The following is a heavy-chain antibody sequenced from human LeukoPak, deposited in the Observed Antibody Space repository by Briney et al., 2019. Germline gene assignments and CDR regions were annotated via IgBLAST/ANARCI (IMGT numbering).Heavy chain of an antibody. Sequence: SETLSLTCTVSDGSISSHYWSWIRQPPGKGLEWIGYIYYSGTTNYNPSLKSRVTISLDTSKNHFSLRLSSVTAADTAVYYCARVETYRYYFDYWGQGTLATVSS. D-gene: IGHD1-1*01. J-gene: IGHJ4*02. CDR1: DGSISSHY. CDR2: IYYSGTT. V-gene: IGHV4-59*11. CDR3: ARVETYRYYFDY.